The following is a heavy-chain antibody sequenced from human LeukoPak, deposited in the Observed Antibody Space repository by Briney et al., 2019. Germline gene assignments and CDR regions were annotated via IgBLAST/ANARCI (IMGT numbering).Heavy chain of an antibody. Sequence: GGSLRLSCAASGFTFSNAWMSWVRQAPGKGLEWVGRIKSKTDGGTTDYAAPVRGRFTISRDDSKNTLYLQMNSLKTEDTAVYYCTTEAYDYVWGSYRYPVDYWGQGTLVTVSS. V-gene: IGHV3-15*01. J-gene: IGHJ4*02. CDR1: GFTFSNAW. D-gene: IGHD3-16*02. CDR3: TTEAYDYVWGSYRYPVDY. CDR2: IKSKTDGGTT.